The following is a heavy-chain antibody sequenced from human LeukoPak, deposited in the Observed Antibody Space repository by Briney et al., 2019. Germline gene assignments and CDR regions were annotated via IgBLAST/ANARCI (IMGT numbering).Heavy chain of an antibody. J-gene: IGHJ4*02. V-gene: IGHV4-61*02. CDR2: IYTSEST. Sequence: PSETLSLTCSVSGGSISSSNYYWSWIRQPAGKGLEWIGRIYTSESTNYNPSLKSRVTISVDTSKNQFSLKLSSVTAADTAVYYCASGTKMVRGVIIPRWALDYWGQGTLVTVSS. D-gene: IGHD3-10*01. CDR1: GGSISSSNYY. CDR3: ASGTKMVRGVIIPRWALDY.